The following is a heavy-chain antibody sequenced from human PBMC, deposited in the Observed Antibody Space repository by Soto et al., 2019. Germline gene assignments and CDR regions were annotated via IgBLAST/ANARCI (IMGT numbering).Heavy chain of an antibody. CDR1: GFSFGSYA. CDR2: ITDTGGDA. D-gene: IGHD3-10*01. V-gene: IGHV3-23*01. J-gene: IGHJ4*02. Sequence: GGSLRLSCAASGFSFGSYARSWVRQAPGEGLQWVSTITDTGGDAKYADSVRGRFVISRDNSKKTLYLQMTSLTAEDSAMYFCARGSTDSYPGSRIFDFWGRGTLVTVSS. CDR3: ARGSTDSYPGSRIFDF.